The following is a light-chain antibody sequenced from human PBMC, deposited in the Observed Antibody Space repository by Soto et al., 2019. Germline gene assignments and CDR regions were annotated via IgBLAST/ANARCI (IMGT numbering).Light chain of an antibody. J-gene: IGKJ1*01. Sequence: DIQMTQSPSTLSASVGDRVTITCRASQSISSWLAWYQQKPGKAPKVMIFDASSLESGVPSRFSGSGSATECTLTISSLQPDDVATYYCQQYSTYPWTLGQGTKVDIK. CDR3: QQYSTYPWT. V-gene: IGKV1-5*01. CDR1: QSISSW. CDR2: DAS.